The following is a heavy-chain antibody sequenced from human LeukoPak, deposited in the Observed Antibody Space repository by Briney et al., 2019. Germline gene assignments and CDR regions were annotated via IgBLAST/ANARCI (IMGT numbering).Heavy chain of an antibody. CDR2: ISYDGSNK. V-gene: IGHV3-30*18. CDR1: GFTFSSYG. Sequence: GGSLRLSCAASGFTFSSYGMHWVRQAPGKGLEWVAVISYDGSNKYYADSVKGQFTISRDNAKNSLYLQMNSLRAEDTALYYCAKDLGRYYGSGSFGSHSYYYYGMDVWGQGTTVTVSS. CDR3: AKDLGRYYGSGSFGSHSYYYYGMDV. J-gene: IGHJ6*02. D-gene: IGHD3-10*01.